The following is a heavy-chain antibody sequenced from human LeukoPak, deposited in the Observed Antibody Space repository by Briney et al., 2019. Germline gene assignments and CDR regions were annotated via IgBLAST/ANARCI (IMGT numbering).Heavy chain of an antibody. D-gene: IGHD6-19*01. V-gene: IGHV4-59*11. CDR2: VHHTGVA. J-gene: IGHJ6*02. CDR3: VRSATIAVFRYGMDV. CDR1: GGSITSLY. Sequence: PSETLSLTCSVSGGSITSLYWSWVRQPPGKGLEYVGYVHHTGVANYNPSLRGRVTVSMDASKNQFYSKLNSVTAADTAVYYCVRSATIAVFRYGMDVWGQGTTVTVSS.